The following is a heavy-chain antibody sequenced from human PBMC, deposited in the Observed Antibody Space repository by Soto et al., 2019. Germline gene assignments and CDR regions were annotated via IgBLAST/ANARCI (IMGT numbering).Heavy chain of an antibody. Sequence: GASVQVSCKASGYTFTSYYMHWVRQAPGQGLEWMGIINPSGGSASYAQKFQGRVTMTRDTSTSTVYMELSSLRSEDTAVYYCARAEVVGATIYWFDPWGQGTLVTVSS. D-gene: IGHD1-26*01. CDR1: GYTFTSYY. CDR3: ARAEVVGATIYWFDP. CDR2: INPSGGSA. V-gene: IGHV1-46*01. J-gene: IGHJ5*02.